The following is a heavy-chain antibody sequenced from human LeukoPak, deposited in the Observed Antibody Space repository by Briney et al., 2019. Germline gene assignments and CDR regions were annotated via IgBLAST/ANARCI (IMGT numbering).Heavy chain of an antibody. CDR3: TTDQVRGVIK. Sequence: RGSLRLSCAASGFTFSNAWMSWVRQAPGKGLEWVGRMKSKTDGGTTDYAAPVKGRFTISRDDSKNTLYLQMNSLKTEDTAVYYCTTDQVRGVIKWGQGTLVTVS. V-gene: IGHV3-15*01. J-gene: IGHJ4*02. D-gene: IGHD3-10*01. CDR2: MKSKTDGGTT. CDR1: GFTFSNAW.